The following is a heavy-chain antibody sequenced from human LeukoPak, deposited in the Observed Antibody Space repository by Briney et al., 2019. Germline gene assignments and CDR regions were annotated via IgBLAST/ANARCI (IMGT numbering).Heavy chain of an antibody. CDR1: GGSISSSSYY. D-gene: IGHD3-22*01. J-gene: IGHJ6*03. CDR2: IYYSGST. CDR3: ARHGYDSSGPYYYYYMDV. Sequence: PSETLSLTCTVSGGSISSSSYYWGWIRQPPGKGLEWIGSIYYSGSTYYNPSLKSRVTISVDTSKNQFSLKLSSVTAAATALYYCARHGYDSSGPYYYYYMDVWGKGPTVTVSS. V-gene: IGHV4-39*01.